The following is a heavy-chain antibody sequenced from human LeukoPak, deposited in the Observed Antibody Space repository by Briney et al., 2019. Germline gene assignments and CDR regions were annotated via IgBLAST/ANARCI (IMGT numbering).Heavy chain of an antibody. V-gene: IGHV3-30-3*01. J-gene: IGHJ4*02. Sequence: GGSLRLSCAASGFTFSSYAMHWVRQAPGKGLEWVAVISYDGSNKYYADSVKGRFTISRDNSEDMLYLRMNGLRAEDTALYYCVKDGGMIKVNFDYWGQGTLVTVSS. CDR3: VKDGGMIKVNFDY. CDR1: GFTFSSYA. D-gene: IGHD3-16*01. CDR2: ISYDGSNK.